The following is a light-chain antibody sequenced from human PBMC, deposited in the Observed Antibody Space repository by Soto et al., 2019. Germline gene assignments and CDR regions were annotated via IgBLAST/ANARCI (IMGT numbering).Light chain of an antibody. CDR2: KGS. V-gene: IGKV1-5*03. J-gene: IGKJ3*01. Sequence: DIQMTQSPSTLSTSEGDRVTITCRAIQSISDWLAWYQHKPGKAPTLLIYKGSTLQSGVPSRFSAGGSGTEFTLTISSLQPDDFATYYCQQFNSFPFTFGPGTKVDI. CDR3: QQFNSFPFT. CDR1: QSISDW.